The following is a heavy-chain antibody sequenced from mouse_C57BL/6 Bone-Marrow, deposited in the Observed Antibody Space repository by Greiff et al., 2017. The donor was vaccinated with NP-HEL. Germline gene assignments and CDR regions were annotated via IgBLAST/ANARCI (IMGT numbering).Heavy chain of an antibody. CDR3: ARRLLEYYYAMDY. CDR2: IYPGSGST. J-gene: IGHJ4*01. V-gene: IGHV1-55*01. Sequence: QVQLQQPGAELVKPGASVKMSCKASGYTFTSYWLTWVKQRPGQGLEWIGDIYPGSGSTNYNEKFKSKATLTVDTSSSTAYMQLSSLTSEDSAVYYCARRLLEYYYAMDYWGQGTSVTVSS. D-gene: IGHD2-13*01. CDR1: GYTFTSYW.